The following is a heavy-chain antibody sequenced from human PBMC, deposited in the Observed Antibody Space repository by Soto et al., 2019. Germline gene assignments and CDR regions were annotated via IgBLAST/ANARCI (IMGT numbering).Heavy chain of an antibody. CDR1: GFICSSYD. J-gene: IGHJ3*02. CDR3: AKATATSGGAFDI. CDR2: ILVGGST. Sequence: GGSLRLSCAVSGFICSSYDMSWVRQAPGKGLEWVSTILVGGSTHYEDSVKGRFTISRDTSKNTVYLQMNSLTAGDTAFYYCAKATATSGGAFDISGQGTMVTVSS. V-gene: IGHV3-23*01. D-gene: IGHD1-1*01.